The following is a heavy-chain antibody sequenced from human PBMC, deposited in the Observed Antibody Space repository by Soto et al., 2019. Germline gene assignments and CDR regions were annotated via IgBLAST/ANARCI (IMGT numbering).Heavy chain of an antibody. J-gene: IGHJ4*02. Sequence: ASVKVSCKVSGYTRTELSMHCVLRSPLRWLEGMGGFDPEDGETIYAQKFQGRVTMTEDTSTDTAYMELSSLRSEDTAVYYCATGGILSGGSGTGYFDYWGQGTLVTVSS. V-gene: IGHV1-24*01. CDR1: GYTRTELS. D-gene: IGHD2-15*01. CDR2: FDPEDGET. CDR3: ATGGILSGGSGTGYFDY.